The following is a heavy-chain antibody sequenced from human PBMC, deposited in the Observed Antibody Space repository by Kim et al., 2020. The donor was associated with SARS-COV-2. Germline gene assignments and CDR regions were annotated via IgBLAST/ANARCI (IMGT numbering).Heavy chain of an antibody. V-gene: IGHV1-3*01. J-gene: IGHJ5*02. D-gene: IGHD5-12*01. CDR2: INAGNGNT. CDR3: ARSGYDYLAGGYWFDP. CDR1: GYTFTSYA. Sequence: ASVKVPCKASGYTFTSYAMHWVRQAPGQRLEWMGWINAGNGNTKYLQKLQGRVTITRDTSASTAYMELSSLRSEDTAVYYCARSGYDYLAGGYWFDPWGQ.